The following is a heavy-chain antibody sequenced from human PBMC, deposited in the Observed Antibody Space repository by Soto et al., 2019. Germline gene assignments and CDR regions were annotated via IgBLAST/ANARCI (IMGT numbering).Heavy chain of an antibody. J-gene: IGHJ3*02. Sequence: KPVGSLRLSCAASGFTFSSYSMNWVRQAPGKGLEWVSSISSSSSYIYYADSVEGRFTISRDNAKNSLYLQMNSLRAEDTAVYYCARDLGPVAFDIWGQGTMVTVSS. CDR2: ISSSSSYI. CDR1: GFTFSSYS. V-gene: IGHV3-21*01. CDR3: ARDLGPVAFDI.